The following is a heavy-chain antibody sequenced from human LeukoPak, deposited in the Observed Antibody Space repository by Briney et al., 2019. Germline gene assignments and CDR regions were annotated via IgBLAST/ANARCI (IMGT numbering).Heavy chain of an antibody. CDR1: AFTFSNYA. CDR3: AKSRRSGWSSFDY. D-gene: IGHD6-19*01. V-gene: IGHV3-23*01. Sequence: GGSLRLSCAASAFTFSNYAISWVRQAPGKGLEWVSGISGSGGSTYYADSVKGRFTISRDNSKNTLYLQMNSLTVEDTAVYYCAKSRRSGWSSFDYWGQGTLVTVSS. CDR2: ISGSGGST. J-gene: IGHJ4*02.